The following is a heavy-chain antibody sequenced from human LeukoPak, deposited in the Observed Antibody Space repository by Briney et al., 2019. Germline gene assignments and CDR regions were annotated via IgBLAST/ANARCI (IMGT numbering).Heavy chain of an antibody. Sequence: PGGSLRLSCAASGFTFRSYDMHWVRQATGKGLEWVSGIGTAGEIYYPGSVKGRFTISRDNSKNTLYLQMNSLRAEDTAMYYCARADRFLEWLWYFDYWGQGTLVTVSS. CDR3: ARADRFLEWLWYFDY. CDR2: IGTAGEI. V-gene: IGHV3-13*01. CDR1: GFTFRSYD. D-gene: IGHD3-3*01. J-gene: IGHJ4*02.